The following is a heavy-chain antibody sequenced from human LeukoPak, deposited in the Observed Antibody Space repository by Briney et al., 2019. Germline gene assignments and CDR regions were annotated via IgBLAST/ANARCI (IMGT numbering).Heavy chain of an antibody. CDR3: AKVGVPAGMWNWFDP. Sequence: GGSLRLSCAASGFTFSSYAMSWVRQAPGKGLEWVSAISGSAGSTYYSDSVKGRFTISRDNSKNTLYLQMNSLRAEDTAVYYCAKVGVPAGMWNWFDPWGQGTLVTVSS. J-gene: IGHJ5*02. CDR2: ISGSAGST. CDR1: GFTFSSYA. D-gene: IGHD2-2*01. V-gene: IGHV3-23*01.